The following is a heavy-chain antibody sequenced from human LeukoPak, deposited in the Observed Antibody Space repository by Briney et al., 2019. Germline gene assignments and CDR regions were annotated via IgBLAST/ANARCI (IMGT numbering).Heavy chain of an antibody. J-gene: IGHJ4*02. D-gene: IGHD1-1*01. Sequence: ASVKVSCKASGYTFTGYNMHWVRQAPGQGLEWMGWMNPKSGDISYAQKFQGRVTMTRDTSISTAYMELSRLTYDDTAVYFCLRDVHNWNDDYWGQGTLVTVPS. CDR2: MNPKSGDI. CDR3: LRDVHNWNDDY. CDR1: GYTFTGYN. V-gene: IGHV1-2*02.